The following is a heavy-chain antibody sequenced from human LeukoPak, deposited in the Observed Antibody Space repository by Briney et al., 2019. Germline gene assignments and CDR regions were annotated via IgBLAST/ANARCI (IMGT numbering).Heavy chain of an antibody. V-gene: IGHV3-23*01. J-gene: IGHJ4*02. D-gene: IGHD3-16*01. CDR3: AKAYSTSSSTFGFDY. Sequence: PGGSLRLSCAASGFTFSNYGMSWVRQAPGKGLEWVAAISGGGATTYYTDPVTGRFTISRDNSRNTLYLQMNSLRAEDTAIYFCAKAYSTSSSTFGFDYWGQGTLVTVSS. CDR1: GFTFSNYG. CDR2: ISGGGATT.